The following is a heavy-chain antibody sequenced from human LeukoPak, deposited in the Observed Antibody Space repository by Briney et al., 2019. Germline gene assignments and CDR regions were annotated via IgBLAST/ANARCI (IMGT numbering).Heavy chain of an antibody. D-gene: IGHD2-2*01. V-gene: IGHV4-31*03. CDR2: IYYSGST. J-gene: IGHJ4*02. CDR1: GGSTSSGGYY. CDR3: AREETSTLGPDY. Sequence: PSETLSLTCTVSGGSTSSGGYYWSWIRQHPGKGLEWIGYIYYSGSTYYNPSLKSRVTISVDTSKNQFSLKLSSVTAADTAVYYCAREETSTLGPDYWGQGTLVTVSS.